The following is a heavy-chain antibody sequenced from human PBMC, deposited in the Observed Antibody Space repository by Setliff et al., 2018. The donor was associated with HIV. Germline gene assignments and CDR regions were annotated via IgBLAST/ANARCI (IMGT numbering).Heavy chain of an antibody. CDR3: ARGRDSSSWEYHYMDV. J-gene: IGHJ6*03. V-gene: IGHV4-59*12. CDR1: GGSISGYY. D-gene: IGHD6-13*01. Sequence: SETLSLTCTVSGGSISGYYWSWIRQPSGKGLEWIGYVYSSGSTNYNPSLNSRVTILVDTPQKQFSLRLTSVTAADTAVYYCARGRDSSSWEYHYMDVWGKGTTVTRLL. CDR2: VYSSGST.